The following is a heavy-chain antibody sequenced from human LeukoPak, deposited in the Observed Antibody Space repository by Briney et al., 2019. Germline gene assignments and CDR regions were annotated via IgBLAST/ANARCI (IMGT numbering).Heavy chain of an antibody. Sequence: GGSLRLSCAASGFTLSSYAMSWVRQAPGKGLEWVSAISGSGGSTYYADSVKGRFTISRDNSKNTLYLQMNSLRAEDTAVYYCAKDQKQWLVYDAFDIWGQGTMVTVSS. J-gene: IGHJ3*02. V-gene: IGHV3-23*01. CDR2: ISGSGGST. CDR1: GFTLSSYA. CDR3: AKDQKQWLVYDAFDI. D-gene: IGHD6-19*01.